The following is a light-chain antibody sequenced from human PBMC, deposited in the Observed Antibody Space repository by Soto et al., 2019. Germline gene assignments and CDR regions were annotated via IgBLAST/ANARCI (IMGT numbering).Light chain of an antibody. J-gene: IGKJ2*01. V-gene: IGKV1-9*01. CDR1: QGIKSY. CDR2: AAS. Sequence: DILLTQSPSFLSASVGERVTITCRASQGIKSYLAWYQQKAGEAPKLLIYAASTLRSGVPSRFGGSGSGTEFTLTISSLQPEDFATYYCQQFDSYPRTFGQGTKLDIK. CDR3: QQFDSYPRT.